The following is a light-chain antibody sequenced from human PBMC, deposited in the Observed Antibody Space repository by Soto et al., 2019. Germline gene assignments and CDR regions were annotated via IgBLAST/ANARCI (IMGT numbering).Light chain of an antibody. V-gene: IGKV1-27*01. J-gene: IGKJ1*01. Sequence: DIQMTQSPSSRSASVGDRVTITCRASQGISKYLAWYQQKPGRVPKVLIYDASALQSGVPSRFSGSGSGTDFTLTISSLQLEDVATYFCQKYNSAPWTFGQGTKVEIK. CDR3: QKYNSAPWT. CDR2: DAS. CDR1: QGISKY.